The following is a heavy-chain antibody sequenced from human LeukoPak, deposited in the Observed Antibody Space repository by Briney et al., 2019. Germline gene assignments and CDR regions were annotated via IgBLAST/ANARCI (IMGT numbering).Heavy chain of an antibody. CDR2: ISSSGSTI. Sequence: GGSLRLSCAASGFTFSSYEMNWVRQAPGKGLEWVSYISSSGSTIYYADSVKGRFTISRDNSKNTLYLQMGSLRAEDMAVYYCARDPPMVRGVSYYYYYMDVWGKGTTVTVSS. CDR3: ARDPPMVRGVSYYYYYMDV. V-gene: IGHV3-48*03. CDR1: GFTFSSYE. J-gene: IGHJ6*03. D-gene: IGHD3-10*01.